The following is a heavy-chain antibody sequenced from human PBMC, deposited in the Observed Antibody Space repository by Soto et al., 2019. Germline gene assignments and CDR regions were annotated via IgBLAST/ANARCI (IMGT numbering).Heavy chain of an antibody. J-gene: IGHJ4*02. D-gene: IGHD4-17*01. CDR1: GFTFSSYA. V-gene: IGHV3-64D*08. CDR2: ISSNGGST. CDR3: VKPTPNDYGDYPFDY. Sequence: PRGTLRLSCSASGFTFSSYAMHWVRQAPGKGLEYVSAISSNGGSTYYADSVKGRFTISRDNSKNTLYLQMSSLRAEDTAVYYCVKPTPNDYGDYPFDYWGQGTLVTVSS.